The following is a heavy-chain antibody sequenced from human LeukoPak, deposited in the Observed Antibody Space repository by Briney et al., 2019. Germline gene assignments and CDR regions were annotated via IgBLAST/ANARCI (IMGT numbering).Heavy chain of an antibody. CDR2: ISYSSGSI. Sequence: GGSLRLSCAASGYTLSNYAMSWVRQAPGKGPEWVAGISYSSGSIYYSDSVKGRFTISRDNSKNTLYLQMNSLRADDTAVYYCAKDVLRLNYGYFDLWGRGTLVSVSS. V-gene: IGHV3-23*01. CDR3: AKDVLRLNYGYFDL. CDR1: GYTLSNYA. D-gene: IGHD2-21*02. J-gene: IGHJ2*01.